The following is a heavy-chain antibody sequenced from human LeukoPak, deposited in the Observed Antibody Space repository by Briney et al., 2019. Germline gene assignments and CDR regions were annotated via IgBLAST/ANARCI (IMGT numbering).Heavy chain of an antibody. V-gene: IGHV3-23*01. Sequence: GGSLRLSCAASGFTSSSYAMSWVRHAPRKGLEWVSAISGSGGSTYYADSVKGRFTISRDNSKNTLYLQMNSLRAEDTGVYYCAKCLSQELPWYYFDYWGQGTLVTVSS. CDR1: GFTSSSYA. D-gene: IGHD1-26*01. J-gene: IGHJ4*02. CDR2: ISGSGGST. CDR3: AKCLSQELPWYYFDY.